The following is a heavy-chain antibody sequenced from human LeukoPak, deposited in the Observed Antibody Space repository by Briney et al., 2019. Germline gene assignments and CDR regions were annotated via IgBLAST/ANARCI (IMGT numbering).Heavy chain of an antibody. Sequence: GGSLRLSCAASGFTLCSNAMHWVRQAPGKGLEWVAHIWYDGSNTYYGDSVKGRFTISRDDSKNTLYLQMNSLRADDTAVYYCARTYAYNYGPPGHWGQGTLVTVSS. D-gene: IGHD5-18*01. CDR3: ARTYAYNYGPPGH. J-gene: IGHJ4*02. V-gene: IGHV3-33*01. CDR1: GFTLCSNA. CDR2: IWYDGSNT.